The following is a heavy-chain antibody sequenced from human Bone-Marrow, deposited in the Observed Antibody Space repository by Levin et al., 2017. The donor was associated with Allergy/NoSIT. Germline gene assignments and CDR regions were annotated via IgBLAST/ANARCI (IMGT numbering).Heavy chain of an antibody. J-gene: IGHJ4*02. CDR1: DDSINSRY. V-gene: IGHV4-59*11. D-gene: IGHD6-19*01. Sequence: SETLSLTCSVSDDSINSRYWSWIRQSPTTGLEWIAYVYYSGSTSYNPSLKSRVSIALDTSQRQVSLKLTSVTAADTARYYCARIAMYGDGWYHLDSWGQGTLVTVSS. CDR3: ARIAMYGDGWYHLDS. CDR2: VYYSGST.